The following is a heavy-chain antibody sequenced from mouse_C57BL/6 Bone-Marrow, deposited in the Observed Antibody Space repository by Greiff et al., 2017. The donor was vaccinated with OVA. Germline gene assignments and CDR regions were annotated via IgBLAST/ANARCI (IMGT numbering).Heavy chain of an antibody. Sequence: EVKLVESVAELVRPGASVKLSCTASGFTIKNTYMHWVKQRPEQGLEWIGRIDPANGSTKYAPKFQGKATLTADTSSNTAYLQLSSLTSEDTAIDYCARPGFYYRKEDGYLDVWGTGTTVTVSS. CDR3: ARPGFYYRKEDGYLDV. D-gene: IGHD2-1*01. V-gene: IGHV14-3*01. J-gene: IGHJ1*03. CDR1: GFTIKNTY. CDR2: IDPANGST.